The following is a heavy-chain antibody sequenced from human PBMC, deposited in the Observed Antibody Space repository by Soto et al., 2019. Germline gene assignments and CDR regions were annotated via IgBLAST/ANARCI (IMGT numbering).Heavy chain of an antibody. CDR3: SRQGWYSSGWETDY. V-gene: IGHV3-73*02. CDR1: GFSFSGSA. CDR2: IRSKPNNYAT. J-gene: IGHJ4*02. Sequence: EVQMVESGGGLVQPGGSLKLSCAASGFSFSGSAMHWVRQASGKGLEWVGRIRSKPNNYATAYAASVKGRFTISRHDSKNTGYLQMNSLKTEDTAVYYCSRQGWYSSGWETDYWGQGTLVTVSS. D-gene: IGHD6-19*01.